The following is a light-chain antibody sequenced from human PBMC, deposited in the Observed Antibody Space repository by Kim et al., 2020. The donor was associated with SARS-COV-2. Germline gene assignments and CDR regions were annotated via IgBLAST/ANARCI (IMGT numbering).Light chain of an antibody. CDR1: ALPNQY. CDR3: QSSDSSYTFWV. V-gene: IGLV3-25*03. CDR2: EDT. J-gene: IGLJ3*02. Sequence: SYELTQPPSVSVSPGQTARITCSGDALPNQYAYWFQQKPGQAPVLVIYEDTERPSGIPERFSGSTSGTTVTLTISGVQAEDEADYYCQSSDSSYTFWVFGGGTLLTLL.